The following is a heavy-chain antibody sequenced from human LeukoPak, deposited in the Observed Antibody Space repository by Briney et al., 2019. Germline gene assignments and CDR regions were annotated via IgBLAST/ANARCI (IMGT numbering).Heavy chain of an antibody. CDR3: ARHGRGLVATIVGDYYYYMDV. CDR2: IYYSGST. CDR1: GGSISSSSYY. V-gene: IGHV4-39*01. D-gene: IGHD5-12*01. J-gene: IGHJ6*03. Sequence: SETLSLTCTASGGSISSSSYYWGWIRQPPGKGLEWIGNIYYSGSTYYNPSLKSRVTISVDTSKNQFSLKLSSVTAADTAVYYCARHGRGLVATIVGDYYYYMDVWGKGTTVTVSS.